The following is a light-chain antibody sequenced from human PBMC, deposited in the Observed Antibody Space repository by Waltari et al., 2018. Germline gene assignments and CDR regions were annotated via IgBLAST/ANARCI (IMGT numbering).Light chain of an antibody. CDR1: QSVSTY. Sequence: EIVLTQSPGTLSLSPGERATLSCRASQSVSTYLAWYQQKHGQAPRLLIYHASSRATGIPDRFSGSGSGTDFSLTISRLEPEDFAVYYCQHYLRLPATFGQGTKVEIK. V-gene: IGKV3-20*01. CDR3: QHYLRLPAT. J-gene: IGKJ1*01. CDR2: HAS.